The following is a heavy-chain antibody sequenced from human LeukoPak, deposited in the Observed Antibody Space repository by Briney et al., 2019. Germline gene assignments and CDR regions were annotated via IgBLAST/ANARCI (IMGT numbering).Heavy chain of an antibody. CDR2: INHSGST. V-gene: IGHV4-34*01. CDR1: GGSFSGYY. J-gene: IGHJ4*02. CDR3: ARTTITMVRGVIITKLFDY. Sequence: SETLSLTCAVYGGSFSGYYWSWIRQAPGKGLEWIGEINHSGSTKYNPSLKSRLTTSVDTSKNQFSLKLSSVTAADTAVYYCARTTITMVRGVIITKLFDYWGQGTLVTVSS. D-gene: IGHD3-10*01.